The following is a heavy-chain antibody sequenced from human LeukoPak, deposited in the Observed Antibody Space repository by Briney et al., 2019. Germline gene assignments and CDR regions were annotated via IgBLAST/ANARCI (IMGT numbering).Heavy chain of an antibody. CDR2: ISGSGGST. Sequence: GGSLRLSCAASGFTFSSYAMSWVRQAPGKGLEWVSAISGSGGSTYYADSVKGRFTISRDNSKNTLYLQMNSLRAEDTAVYYCARDEGSSWYGYWGQGTLVTVSS. D-gene: IGHD6-13*01. CDR1: GFTFSSYA. CDR3: ARDEGSSWYGY. V-gene: IGHV3-23*01. J-gene: IGHJ4*02.